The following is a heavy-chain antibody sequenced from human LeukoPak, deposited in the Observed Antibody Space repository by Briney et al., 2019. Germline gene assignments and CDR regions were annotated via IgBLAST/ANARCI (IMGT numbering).Heavy chain of an antibody. Sequence: GASVKVSCKASGYTFTSYAMHWVRQAPGQGLEWMGIINPSGGSTSYAQKFQGRVTMTRDTSTSTVYMELSSLRSEDTAVYYCARDGYCSSTSCYPSGFDPWGQGTLVTVSS. D-gene: IGHD2-2*03. V-gene: IGHV1-46*01. CDR1: GYTFTSYA. CDR3: ARDGYCSSTSCYPSGFDP. CDR2: INPSGGST. J-gene: IGHJ5*02.